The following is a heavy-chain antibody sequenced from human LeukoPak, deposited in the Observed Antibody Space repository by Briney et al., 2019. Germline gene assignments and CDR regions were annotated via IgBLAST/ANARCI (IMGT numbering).Heavy chain of an antibody. D-gene: IGHD1-14*01. Sequence: GGSLRLSCAASGFTFNIYAMTWARQAPGKGLEWVSAIRGTGGGGETFYADSVQGRFTISRDNSKNTLYLEMNSLSPDDTAVYYCARGVEPLAANTLAYWGQGTLVTVSS. CDR2: IRGTGGGGET. CDR1: GFTFNIYA. CDR3: ARGVEPLAANTLAY. J-gene: IGHJ4*02. V-gene: IGHV3-23*01.